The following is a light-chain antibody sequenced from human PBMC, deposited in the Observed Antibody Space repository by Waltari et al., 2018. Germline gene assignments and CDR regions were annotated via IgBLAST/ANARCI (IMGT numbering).Light chain of an antibody. CDR2: SAS. J-gene: IGKJ3*01. V-gene: IGKV1-39*01. CDR3: QQTYTTPFT. Sequence: DIQMTQSPSSLSASVEDRPTLTCRTSENIAHYLHWYQQKPGKVPKLLVSSASTLQRGVPPRFSGSGSGTEFTLTISGLQREDLATYYCQQTYTTPFTFGPGTKVDVK. CDR1: ENIAHY.